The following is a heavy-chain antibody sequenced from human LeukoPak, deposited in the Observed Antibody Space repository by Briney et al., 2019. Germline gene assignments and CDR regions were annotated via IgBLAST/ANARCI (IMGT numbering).Heavy chain of an antibody. V-gene: IGHV3-21*01. D-gene: IGHD1-7*01. CDR3: ARGPGRRELLPKNAFHI. CDR2: ISSSSSYI. J-gene: IGHJ3*02. CDR1: GFTFSSYS. Sequence: GGSLRLSCAASGFTFSSYSMNWVRQAPGKGLEWVSSISSSSSYIYYADSVKGRFTISRDNAKNSLYLQMNSLRAEDTAVYYCARGPGRRELLPKNAFHIWGQGTMVTVSS.